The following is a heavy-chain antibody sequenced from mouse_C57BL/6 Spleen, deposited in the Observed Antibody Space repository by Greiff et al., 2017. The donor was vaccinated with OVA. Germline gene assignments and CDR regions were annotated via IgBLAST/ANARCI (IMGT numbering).Heavy chain of an antibody. D-gene: IGHD3-2*02. Sequence: QVQLQQPGAELVKPGAPVKLSCKASGYTFTSYCMHWVKQRPGRGLEWIGRIVPDSGGTKYNEKFKSKATLTVDKPSSTAYMQLSSLTSEASAVCYSAREVQATLAWCADWGTGTLVTVSA. CDR2: IVPDSGGT. V-gene: IGHV1-72*01. CDR1: GYTFTSYC. CDR3: AREVQATLAWCAD. J-gene: IGHJ3*01.